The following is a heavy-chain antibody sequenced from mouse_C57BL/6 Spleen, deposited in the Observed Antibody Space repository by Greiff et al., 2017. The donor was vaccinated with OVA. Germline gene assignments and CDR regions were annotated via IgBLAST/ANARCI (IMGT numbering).Heavy chain of an antibody. CDR3: ARATTVVADAMDY. CDR1: GYAFTNYF. Sequence: VQLQQSGAELVRPGTSVKVSCKASGYAFTNYFIEWVKQRPGQGLEWIGVINPGRGGTNYSEKFKGKATLTADKSSSTAYMQLSSLTSEDAAVYVCARATTVVADAMDYWGQGTSVTVSS. D-gene: IGHD1-1*01. J-gene: IGHJ4*01. CDR2: INPGRGGT. V-gene: IGHV1-54*01.